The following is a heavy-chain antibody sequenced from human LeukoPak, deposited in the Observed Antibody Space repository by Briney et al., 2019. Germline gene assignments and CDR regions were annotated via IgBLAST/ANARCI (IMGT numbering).Heavy chain of an antibody. D-gene: IGHD3-3*01. J-gene: IGHJ4*02. V-gene: IGHV3-48*01. CDR3: AREAIYIDY. CDR1: GFTFSSYS. CDR2: ISSSSSTI. Sequence: GGSLRLSCAASGFTFSSYSMNWVRQAPGKGLEWVSYISSSSSTIYYADSVKGRFTISRDNAKNSLYLQMNSLRAEDTAVYYCAREAIYIDYWGQGTLVTVSS.